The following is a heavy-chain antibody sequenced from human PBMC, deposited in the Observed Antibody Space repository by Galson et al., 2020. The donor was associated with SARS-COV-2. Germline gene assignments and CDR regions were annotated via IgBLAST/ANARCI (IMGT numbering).Heavy chain of an antibody. CDR3: ARVATVNPGVDDIDD. Sequence: GESLKISCVASGFTISRYSMIWVRQAPGKGLEWVSFISSAGGFTYYADSVRGRFTISRDNGRSSVTLQMNSLRAEDTAVYFCARVATVNPGVDDIDDWGRGILVSVSS. CDR1: GFTISRYS. J-gene: IGHJ4*02. D-gene: IGHD4-17*01. V-gene: IGHV3-21*06. CDR2: ISSAGGFT.